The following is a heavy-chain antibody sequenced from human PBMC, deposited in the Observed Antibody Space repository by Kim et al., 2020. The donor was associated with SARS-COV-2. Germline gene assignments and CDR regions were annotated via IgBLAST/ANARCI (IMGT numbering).Heavy chain of an antibody. D-gene: IGHD3-22*01. Sequence: ASVKVFCKASGYTFTGYYMHWVRQAPGQGLEWMGWINPNSGGTNYAQKFQGWVTMTRDTSISTAYMELSRLRSDDTAVYYCARAGLYYYDSSGYYPYWGQGTLVTVSS. V-gene: IGHV1-2*04. CDR3: ARAGLYYYDSSGYYPY. J-gene: IGHJ4*02. CDR2: INPNSGGT. CDR1: GYTFTGYY.